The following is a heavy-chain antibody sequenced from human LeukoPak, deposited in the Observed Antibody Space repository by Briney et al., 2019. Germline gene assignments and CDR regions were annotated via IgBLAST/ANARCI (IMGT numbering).Heavy chain of an antibody. CDR3: AKDGGEYYDILTGYYPRLYYMDV. Sequence: GGSLRLSCAASGFTFSSYGMHWARQAPGKGLEWVAVISYDGSNKYYADSVKGRFTISRDNSKNTLYLQMNSLRAEDTAVYYCAKDGGEYYDILTGYYPRLYYMDVWGKGTTVTISS. CDR1: GFTFSSYG. J-gene: IGHJ6*03. CDR2: ISYDGSNK. D-gene: IGHD3-9*01. V-gene: IGHV3-30*18.